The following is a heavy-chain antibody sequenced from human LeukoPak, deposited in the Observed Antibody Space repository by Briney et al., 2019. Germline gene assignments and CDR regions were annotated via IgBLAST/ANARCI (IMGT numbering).Heavy chain of an antibody. CDR1: GFTFSSYW. V-gene: IGHV3-7*03. CDR3: VKDARGGPADI. J-gene: IGHJ3*02. CDR2: IKQDGSEK. Sequence: GGSLRLSCAASGFTFSSYWMSWVRQAPGKGLEWVANIKQDGSEKYYVDSVKGRFTISRDNSKNTVYLQMNTLRAEDTAVYYCVKDARGGPADIWGQGTMVTVSS. D-gene: IGHD6-25*01.